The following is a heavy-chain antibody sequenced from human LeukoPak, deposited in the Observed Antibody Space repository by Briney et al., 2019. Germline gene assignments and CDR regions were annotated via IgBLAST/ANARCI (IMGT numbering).Heavy chain of an antibody. J-gene: IGHJ4*02. V-gene: IGHV3-23*01. D-gene: IGHD5-12*01. CDR1: GFTFSSYA. CDR2: XSGSGYST. CDR3: AKEAGYSGYDYPDY. Sequence: GGSLRLSCAASGFTFSSYAMXWVRQAPGKELEWXXAXSGSGYSTYYADSVKGRFTISRDNSKNTLYLQMNSLRAEDTAVYYCAKEAGYSGYDYPDYWGQGTLVTVSS.